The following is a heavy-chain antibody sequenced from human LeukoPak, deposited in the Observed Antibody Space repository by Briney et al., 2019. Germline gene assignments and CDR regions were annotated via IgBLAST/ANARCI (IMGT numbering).Heavy chain of an antibody. J-gene: IGHJ2*01. CDR3: ARAGQWSVTTSRWYYDL. D-gene: IGHD4-17*01. Sequence: GGSLRLSCAASGFIFSGYWVAWVRQAPGKGLEWVANIKEDGNEKNCVDAVKGRFTISRDNAKNSLYLQMNSLRAEDTAVYYCARAGQWSVTTSRWYYDLWGRGTLVTVSS. CDR1: GFIFSGYW. V-gene: IGHV3-7*01. CDR2: IKEDGNEK.